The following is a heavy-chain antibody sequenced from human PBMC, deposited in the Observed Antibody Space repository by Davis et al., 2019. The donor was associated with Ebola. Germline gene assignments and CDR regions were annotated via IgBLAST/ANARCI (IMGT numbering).Heavy chain of an antibody. V-gene: IGHV3-30-3*01. CDR2: VSLDGRTT. J-gene: IGHJ4*02. Sequence: GESLKISCAASGFTFSRYSMHWVRQAPGKGPEWLAVVSLDGRTTFYADSVKGRFTISRDNSRNTLYLQMNSLTSEDTAEYYCAKEEGTKGHWLPHFDYWGQGTPVTVSS. CDR1: GFTFSRYS. CDR3: AKEEGTKGHWLPHFDY. D-gene: IGHD6-19*01.